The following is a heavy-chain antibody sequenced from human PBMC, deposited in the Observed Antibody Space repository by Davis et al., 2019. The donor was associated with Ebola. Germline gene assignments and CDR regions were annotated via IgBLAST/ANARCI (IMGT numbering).Heavy chain of an antibody. Sequence: GESLKISCAASGFTFSNAWMSWVRQAPGKGLEWVGRIKSKTDGGTTDYAAPVKGRFTISRDDSKNTLYLQMNSLKTEDTAVYYCTTGPTIVATIIFGYYFDYWGQGTLVTVSS. CDR2: IKSKTDGGTT. J-gene: IGHJ4*02. D-gene: IGHD5-12*01. CDR1: GFTFSNAW. V-gene: IGHV3-15*01. CDR3: TTGPTIVATIIFGYYFDY.